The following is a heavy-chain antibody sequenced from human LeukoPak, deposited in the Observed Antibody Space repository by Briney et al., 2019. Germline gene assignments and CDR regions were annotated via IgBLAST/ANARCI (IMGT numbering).Heavy chain of an antibody. Sequence: ASVKVSCKASGYTFTSNGISWVRQAPGQGLEWMGWISAYNGNTNYAQKLQGRVTMTTDTSTSTAYMELRSLRSDDTAVYYCARERGYSGYDLGAFDIWGQGTMVTVSS. CDR1: GYTFTSNG. CDR2: ISAYNGNT. J-gene: IGHJ3*02. V-gene: IGHV1-18*01. D-gene: IGHD5-12*01. CDR3: ARERGYSGYDLGAFDI.